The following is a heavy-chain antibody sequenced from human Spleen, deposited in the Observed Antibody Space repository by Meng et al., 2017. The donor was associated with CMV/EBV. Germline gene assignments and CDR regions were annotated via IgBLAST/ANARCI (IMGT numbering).Heavy chain of an antibody. CDR1: GFTFSSYS. CDR2: ISSSSSYI. Sequence: CASSGFTFSSYSIHCVRQAPGKGLDCVSSISSSSSYIYYADSLKGRFTISRDNAKNSLYLQMNSLRAEDTAVYYCARDGPGDAGFVRRGQGTLVTVSS. V-gene: IGHV3-21*01. J-gene: IGHJ4*02. CDR3: ARDGPGDAGFVR. D-gene: IGHD5-24*01.